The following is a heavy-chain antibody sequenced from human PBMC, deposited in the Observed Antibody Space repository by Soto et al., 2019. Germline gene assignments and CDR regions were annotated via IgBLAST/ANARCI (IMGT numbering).Heavy chain of an antibody. Sequence: WTWLRQHPEKGLEWIGNIYFRGNTYYSPSLESRLTISVDTSKNQFSLKLTSVTAADTAVYYCAREGGSYDSGGYLIRGALDIWGQGTMVTVSS. V-gene: IGHV4-31*02. CDR2: IYFRGNT. D-gene: IGHD3-22*01. CDR3: AREGGSYDSGGYLIRGALDI. J-gene: IGHJ3*02.